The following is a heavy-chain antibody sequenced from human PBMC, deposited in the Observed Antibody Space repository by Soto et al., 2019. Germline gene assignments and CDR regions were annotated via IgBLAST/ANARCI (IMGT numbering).Heavy chain of an antibody. Sequence: SETLSLTCTVSGGSVSSDSYYWSWIRQPPGKGLEWIGYIYYSGSTNYNPSLKSRVTISVDTSKNQFSLKLSSVTAADTAVYYCARDGGSSWYGGYYYYYYGMDVWGQGTTVTVSS. CDR2: IYYSGST. CDR1: GGSVSSDSYY. V-gene: IGHV4-61*01. CDR3: ARDGGSSWYGGYYYYYYGMDV. D-gene: IGHD6-13*01. J-gene: IGHJ6*02.